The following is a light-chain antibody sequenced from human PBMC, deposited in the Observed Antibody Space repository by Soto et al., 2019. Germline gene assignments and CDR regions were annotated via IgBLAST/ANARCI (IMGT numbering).Light chain of an antibody. CDR3: QQSYSTPPVT. J-gene: IGKJ4*01. Sequence: DMQMTQSPSSLSASVGDRVTINCRASQSISTYLNWYQQKPGKAPKLLIYAASTLQSGVPSRFSGTGSGTDFTLTITSLQPEDFATYYCQQSYSTPPVTFGGGTKVDI. CDR1: QSISTY. V-gene: IGKV1-39*01. CDR2: AAS.